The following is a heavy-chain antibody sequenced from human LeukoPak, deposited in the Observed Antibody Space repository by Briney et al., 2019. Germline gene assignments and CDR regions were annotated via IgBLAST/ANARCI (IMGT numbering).Heavy chain of an antibody. D-gene: IGHD7-27*01. CDR1: GFTFSSYA. CDR3: WGKTPPRDAFDI. V-gene: IGHV3-23*01. J-gene: IGHJ3*02. CDR2: ISGSGGST. Sequence: GGSLRLSCAASGFTFSSYAMSWVRQAPGKGLEWVSAISGSGGSTYYADSVKGRFTISRDNSKNTLYLQMNSPRAEDTAVYYCWGKTPPRDAFDIWGQGTMVTVSS.